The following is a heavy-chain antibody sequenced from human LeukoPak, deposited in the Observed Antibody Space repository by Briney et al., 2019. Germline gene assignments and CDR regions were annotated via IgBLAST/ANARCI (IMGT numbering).Heavy chain of an antibody. Sequence: GGSLRLSCAASGFTFSSYAMTWVRQAPGKGLEWVSIIYSDGSAYYADSVKGRFTISRDNSKNTLYFQMNSLRAEDTAVYYCARDFEISSGWGQGTLVTVSS. CDR3: ARDFEISSG. J-gene: IGHJ4*02. V-gene: IGHV3-66*01. CDR1: GFTFSSYA. D-gene: IGHD6-19*01. CDR2: IYSDGSA.